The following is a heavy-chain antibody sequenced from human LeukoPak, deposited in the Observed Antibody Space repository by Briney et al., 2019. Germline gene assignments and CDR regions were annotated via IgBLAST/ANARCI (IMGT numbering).Heavy chain of an antibody. CDR2: ITNSGSTI. Sequence: GGSLRLSCAASGFTFSDYYMSWIRQAPGKGLEWVSYITNSGSTIYYADSVKGRFTISRDNAKNSLYLQMDSLRAEDTAVYYCARGPTNGQAFDYWGQGTLVSVSS. J-gene: IGHJ4*02. CDR3: ARGPTNGQAFDY. V-gene: IGHV3-11*04. D-gene: IGHD2-8*01. CDR1: GFTFSDYY.